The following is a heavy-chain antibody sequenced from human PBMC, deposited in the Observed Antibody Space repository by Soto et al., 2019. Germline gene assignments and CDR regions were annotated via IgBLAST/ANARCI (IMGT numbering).Heavy chain of an antibody. CDR2: IYYSGST. J-gene: IGHJ4*02. D-gene: IGHD4-17*01. CDR1: GGSISSGGYY. V-gene: IGHV4-31*03. Sequence: SETLSLTCTVSGGSISSGGYYWSWIRQHPGKGLEWIGYIYYSGSTYYNPSLKSRVTISVDTSKNQFSLKLSSVTAADTAVYYCARGDYGDFDYWGQGTLVTVSS. CDR3: ARGDYGDFDY.